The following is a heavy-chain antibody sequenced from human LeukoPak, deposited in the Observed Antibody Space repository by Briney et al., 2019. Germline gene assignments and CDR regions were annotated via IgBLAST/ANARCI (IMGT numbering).Heavy chain of an antibody. CDR2: IYTSGST. D-gene: IGHD3-10*01. V-gene: IGHV4-4*07. CDR3: ARSRYYYGSGSYPFDY. J-gene: IGHJ4*02. Sequence: PSETLPLTCTVSGGSISSYYWSWIRQPAGKGLEWIGRIYTSGSTNYNPSLKSRVTMSVDTSKNQFSLKLSSVTAADTAVYYCARSRYYYGSGSYPFDYWGPGTLVTVSS. CDR1: GGSISSYY.